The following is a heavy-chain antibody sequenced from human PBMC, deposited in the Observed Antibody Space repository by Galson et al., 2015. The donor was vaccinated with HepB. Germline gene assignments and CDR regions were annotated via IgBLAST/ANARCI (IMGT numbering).Heavy chain of an antibody. D-gene: IGHD1-26*01. CDR1: GGSISSYY. CDR2: IYYSGST. CDR3: AGLWDFNWFDP. Sequence: SETLSLTCTVSGGSISSYYWSWIRQPPGRGLEWIGYIYYSGSTNYNPSLKSRVTISVDTSKNQFSLKLSSVTAADTAVCYCAGLWDFNWFDPWGQGTLVTVSS. J-gene: IGHJ5*02. V-gene: IGHV4-59*01.